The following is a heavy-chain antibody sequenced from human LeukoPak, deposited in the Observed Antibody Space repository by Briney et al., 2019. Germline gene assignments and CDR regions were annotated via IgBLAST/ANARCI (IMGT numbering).Heavy chain of an antibody. CDR1: GGSISSSSYY. Sequence: SETLSLTCTVSGGSISSSSYYWGWIRQPPGKGLEWIGSIYYSGSTYYNPSLKSRVTISVDTSKNHFSLKLSSVTAADTAVYYCARDFRGGYDFWSGYYTPYYFDYWGQGTLVTVSS. J-gene: IGHJ4*02. CDR2: IYYSGST. CDR3: ARDFRGGYDFWSGYYTPYYFDY. D-gene: IGHD3-3*01. V-gene: IGHV4-39*02.